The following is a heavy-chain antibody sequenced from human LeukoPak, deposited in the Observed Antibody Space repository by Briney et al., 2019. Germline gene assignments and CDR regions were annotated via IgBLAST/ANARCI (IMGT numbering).Heavy chain of an antibody. CDR3: ASQGYCRSATCLPHTYCFYSYMDA. CDR2: IYHSGRP. J-gene: IGHJ6*03. V-gene: IGHV4-39*01. CDR1: GGSISSNTHY. Sequence: SETLSLTCTVSGGSISSNTHYWDWIRQPPGKGLEWIGSIYHSGRPYYSPSLKSRVTLSVDTSKNQFSLKLTSVTAADTAVYYCASQGYCRSATCLPHTYCFYSYMDAWGKGTTVTVSS. D-gene: IGHD2-2*01.